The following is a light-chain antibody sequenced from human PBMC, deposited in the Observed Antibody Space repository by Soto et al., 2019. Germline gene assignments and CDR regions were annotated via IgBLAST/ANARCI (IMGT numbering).Light chain of an antibody. J-gene: IGKJ1*01. CDR3: QQTSAFPRT. CDR2: AAS. Sequence: DIQMTQSPSSVSAAVGDRVTITCRASQGINKWLAWYQQKPGKAPQLLISAASTLRSGVPSRFSGSGSGTDFILTISNLQPEDFATYYCQQTSAFPRTFGQGTKVDVK. CDR1: QGINKW. V-gene: IGKV1-12*01.